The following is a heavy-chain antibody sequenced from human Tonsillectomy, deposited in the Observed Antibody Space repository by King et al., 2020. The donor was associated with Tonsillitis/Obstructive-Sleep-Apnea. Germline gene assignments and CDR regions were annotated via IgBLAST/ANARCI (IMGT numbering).Heavy chain of an antibody. V-gene: IGHV4-39*01. CDR1: GGSISSSRYY. D-gene: IGHD3-9*01. CDR3: ARHAPDMDNYYYYMDV. J-gene: IGHJ6*03. CDR2: LYYNGYT. Sequence: QLQESGPGLVKPSETLSLSCIVSGGSISSSRYYWGWIRQPPGKGLEWIGTLYYNGYTYYNPSLKSRVTVSIDPSEKQFSLKLTSVTAADTAVYYCARHAPDMDNYYYYMDVWGKGTTVTVSS.